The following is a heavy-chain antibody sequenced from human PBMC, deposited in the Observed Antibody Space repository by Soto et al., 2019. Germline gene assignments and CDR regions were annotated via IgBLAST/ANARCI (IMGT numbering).Heavy chain of an antibody. J-gene: IGHJ6*02. V-gene: IGHV3-74*01. Sequence: GGSLRLSCAASGFTFSSYWMHWVRQAPGQGLVWVSRINTDGSSTSYADSVKGRFTISRDNAKSTLYLQMNSLRAEDTAVYFCARDSYAYSHGTHSYHYYGIDVWGQGTTVTVSS. CDR2: INTDGSST. CDR3: ARDSYAYSHGTHSYHYYGIDV. CDR1: GFTFSSYW. D-gene: IGHD5-18*01.